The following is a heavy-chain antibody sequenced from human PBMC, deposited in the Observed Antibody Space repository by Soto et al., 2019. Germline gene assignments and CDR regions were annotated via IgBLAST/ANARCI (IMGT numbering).Heavy chain of an antibody. V-gene: IGHV3-74*01. Sequence: PGGSLRLSCAASGFTFSSYWMHWVRQAPGKGLVWVSRINSDGSSTSYADSVEGRFTISRDNAKNTLYLQMNSLRAEDTAVYYCARYASFSATSYWYYGMDVWGQGTTVTVSS. J-gene: IGHJ6*02. CDR2: INSDGSST. D-gene: IGHD1-26*01. CDR1: GFTFSSYW. CDR3: ARYASFSATSYWYYGMDV.